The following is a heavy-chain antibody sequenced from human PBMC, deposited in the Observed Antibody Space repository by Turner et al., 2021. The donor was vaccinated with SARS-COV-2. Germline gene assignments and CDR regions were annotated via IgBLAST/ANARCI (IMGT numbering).Heavy chain of an antibody. CDR2: IYYSGST. D-gene: IGHD4-4*01. Sequence: QLQLQESGPGLVKPSEPLSLTCTVSGGSISSSSYYRGWIRQPPGKGLEWIGSIYYSGSTYHNPSLKSRITISVDTSKNQFSLKLSSVTAADTAVYYCATETVTERKYNYYGMDVWGQGTTVTVSS. CDR3: ATETVTERKYNYYGMDV. J-gene: IGHJ6*02. CDR1: GGSISSSSYY. V-gene: IGHV4-39*01.